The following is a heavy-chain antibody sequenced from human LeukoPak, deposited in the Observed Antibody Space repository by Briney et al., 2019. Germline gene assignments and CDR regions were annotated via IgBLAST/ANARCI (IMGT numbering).Heavy chain of an antibody. CDR1: GYTLTELS. Sequence: ASVKVSCKVSGYTLTELSMHWVRQAPGKGLEWMGGFDPEDGETIYARKFQGRVTMTEDTSTDTAYMELSSLRSEDTAVYYCATDRGYPNPGPFDPWGQGTLVTVSS. V-gene: IGHV1-24*01. CDR3: ATDRGYPNPGPFDP. D-gene: IGHD5-12*01. J-gene: IGHJ5*02. CDR2: FDPEDGET.